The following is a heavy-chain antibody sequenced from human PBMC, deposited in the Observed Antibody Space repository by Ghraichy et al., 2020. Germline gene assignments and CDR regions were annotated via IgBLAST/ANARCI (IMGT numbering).Heavy chain of an antibody. V-gene: IGHV4-59*01. D-gene: IGHD6-19*01. J-gene: IGHJ3*02. CDR2: IYYSGST. CDR1: GGSISSYY. Sequence: SETLSLTCTVSGGSISSYYWSWIRQPPGKGLEWIGYIYYSGSTNYNPSLKSRVTISVDTSKNQFSLKLSSVTAADTAVYYCARQSSGWYASSAFDIWGQGTMVTVSS. CDR3: ARQSSGWYASSAFDI.